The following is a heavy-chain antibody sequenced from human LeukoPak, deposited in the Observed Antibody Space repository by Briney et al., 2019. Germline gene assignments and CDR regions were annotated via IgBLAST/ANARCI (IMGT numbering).Heavy chain of an antibody. V-gene: IGHV4-38-2*02. CDR3: ASNLYASGGYFAY. J-gene: IGHJ4*02. Sequence: PSETLSLTCTVSGYSISSGYYWGWIRQPPGKGLEWIASIYHSGNSYYNPSLKSRIAISIDTSKNQFSLKLNSVTAADTAVYYCASNLYASGGYFAYWGQGILVTVSS. D-gene: IGHD3-10*01. CDR2: IYHSGNS. CDR1: GYSISSGYY.